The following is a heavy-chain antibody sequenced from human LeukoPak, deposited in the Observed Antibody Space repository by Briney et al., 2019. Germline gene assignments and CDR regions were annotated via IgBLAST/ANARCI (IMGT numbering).Heavy chain of an antibody. J-gene: IGHJ4*02. CDR2: IKQDGSER. Sequence: PGGSLRLSCAASGFTFSSYWMSWVRQAPGKGLEWVANIKQDGSERSYVDSVKGRFTISRDNAKNSLYLQMNSLRAEDTAVYYCAPDIVAIFDYWGQGTLVTVSS. CDR1: GFTFSSYW. CDR3: APDIVAIFDY. D-gene: IGHD5-12*01. V-gene: IGHV3-7*01.